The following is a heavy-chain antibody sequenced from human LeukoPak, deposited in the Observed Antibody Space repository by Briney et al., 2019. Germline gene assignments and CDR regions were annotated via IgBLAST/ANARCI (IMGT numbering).Heavy chain of an antibody. D-gene: IGHD3-9*01. CDR2: IYHSGTT. CDR3: ARLPTGYPNWFDP. CDR1: GGSIISSSYN. V-gene: IGHV4-39*01. J-gene: IGHJ5*02. Sequence: SETLSLTCAVSGGSIISSSYNWGWIRQPPGKGLGGIGTIYHSGTTYYNPSLKSRVTISVDTSKNQFFLKLSSVTAADTAVYYCARLPTGYPNWFDPWGQGSLVTVSS.